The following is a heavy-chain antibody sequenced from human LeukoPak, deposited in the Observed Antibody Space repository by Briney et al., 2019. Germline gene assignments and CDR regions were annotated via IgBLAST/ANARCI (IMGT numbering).Heavy chain of an antibody. D-gene: IGHD2-21*02. CDR1: GGPISSSSYY. J-gene: IGHJ4*02. Sequence: WETVSLTCTVSGGPISSSSYYWDWIRQPPGKGLEWIGSIYYSGSTYYNPSLKSRVTISVDTSKNQSSLKLSSVTAADTAVYYCARHDLVVTGTILDYWGQGTLVTVSS. CDR2: IYYSGST. CDR3: ARHDLVVTGTILDY. V-gene: IGHV4-39*01.